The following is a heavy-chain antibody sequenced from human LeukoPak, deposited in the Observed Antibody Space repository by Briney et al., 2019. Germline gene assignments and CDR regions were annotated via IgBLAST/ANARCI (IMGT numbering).Heavy chain of an antibody. Sequence: PGGSLRLSCAASGFTFSSYGMHWVRQAPGKGLEWVAVIWYDGSNKYYADSVKGRFTISRDNSKNTLYLQMNSLRAEDTTVYYCARDRRLTHFDYWGQGTLATVSS. J-gene: IGHJ4*02. CDR2: IWYDGSNK. CDR3: ARDRRLTHFDY. CDR1: GFTFSSYG. V-gene: IGHV3-33*01. D-gene: IGHD6-25*01.